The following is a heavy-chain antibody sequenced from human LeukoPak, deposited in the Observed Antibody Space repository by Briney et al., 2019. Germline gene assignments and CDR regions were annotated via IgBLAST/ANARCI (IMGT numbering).Heavy chain of an antibody. J-gene: IGHJ2*01. V-gene: IGHV4-59*01. Sequence: SETLSLTCTVSGGSISSYYWQWIRQPPGNRLEWIGYVYYSGSTDYNPSLKSRVTISVDTSKNQFSLRLTSVTAADTAVYYCARGEPRIARPGAPPFDLWGRGTLVTVTS. CDR1: GGSISSYY. CDR3: ARGEPRIARPGAPPFDL. D-gene: IGHD6-13*01. CDR2: VYYSGST.